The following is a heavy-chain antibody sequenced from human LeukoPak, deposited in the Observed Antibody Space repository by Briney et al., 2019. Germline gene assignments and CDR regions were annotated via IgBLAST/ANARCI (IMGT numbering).Heavy chain of an antibody. Sequence: PSETLSLTCSVSNGSISGYFWSWIRQPPGKGLEFIGYMSSTGSSNYSPSLKSRVTISVDTSKNQFSLRLSSVTAADTAVYYCARLGSSAMVTFNYWGQGTLVTVSS. J-gene: IGHJ4*02. CDR1: NGSISGYF. V-gene: IGHV4-59*01. CDR3: ARLGSSAMVTFNY. CDR2: MSSTGSS. D-gene: IGHD5-18*01.